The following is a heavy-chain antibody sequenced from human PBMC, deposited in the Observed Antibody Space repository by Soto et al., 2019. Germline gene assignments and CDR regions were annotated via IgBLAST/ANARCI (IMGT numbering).Heavy chain of an antibody. CDR3: VRVGLNRNYDFDF. CDR1: GYTFNSYY. D-gene: IGHD3-16*01. CDR2: INPNSDVT. V-gene: IGHV1-2*02. J-gene: IGHJ4*02. Sequence: QVQLVQSGAEVKKPGASVKVSCKASGYTFNSYYIHRVRQAPGQGLEWMGWINPNSDVTGYAQSFQGRVTMTRDMSMTTSYMDLTRLRSDDTADYYCVRVGLNRNYDFDFWGQGTLITVSS.